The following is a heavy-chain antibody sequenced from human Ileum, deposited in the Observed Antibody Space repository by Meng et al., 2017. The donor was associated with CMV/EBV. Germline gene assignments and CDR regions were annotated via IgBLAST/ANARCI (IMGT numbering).Heavy chain of an antibody. CDR1: GFTFSSYA. D-gene: IGHD2-2*01. V-gene: IGHV3-23*01. CDR2: ISGSGGST. Sequence: ESLKISCAASGFTFSSYAMSWVRQAPGKGLEWVSAISGSGGSTYYADSVKGRFTISRDNSKNTLYLQMNSLRAEDTAVYYCAKATPISYCSSTSCGFDYWGQGTLVTVSS. CDR3: AKATPISYCSSTSCGFDY. J-gene: IGHJ4*02.